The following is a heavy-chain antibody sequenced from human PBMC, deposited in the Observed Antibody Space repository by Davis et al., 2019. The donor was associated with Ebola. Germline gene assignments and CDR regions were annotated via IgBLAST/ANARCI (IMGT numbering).Heavy chain of an antibody. J-gene: IGHJ5*02. CDR2: IRSKANSYAT. CDR3: TRLSRDYVDWFDP. Sequence: GESLKISCAASGFTFSNYAMSWVRQASGKGLEWVGRIRSKANSYATAYAASVKGRFTISRDDSKNTAYLQMNSLKTEDTAVYYCTRLSRDYVDWFDPWGQGTLVTVSS. CDR1: GFTFSNYA. V-gene: IGHV3-73*01. D-gene: IGHD4-17*01.